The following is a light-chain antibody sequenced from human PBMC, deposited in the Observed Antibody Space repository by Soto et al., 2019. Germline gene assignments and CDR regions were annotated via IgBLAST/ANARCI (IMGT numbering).Light chain of an antibody. CDR2: CAS. V-gene: IGKV1-39*01. J-gene: IGKJ1*01. Sequence: DIQMTQSKSTLSASFGDRVTITCRASQTISTYLNWYQQKPGKAPKLLIYCASSLQSGVPSRFSGSGSGTDFTLTISSLQPEDFGTYYCQQSFSTPRTFGQVTNVDI. CDR1: QTISTY. CDR3: QQSFSTPRT.